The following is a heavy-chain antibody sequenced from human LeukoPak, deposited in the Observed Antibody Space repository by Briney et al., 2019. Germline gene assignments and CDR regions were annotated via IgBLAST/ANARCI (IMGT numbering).Heavy chain of an antibody. V-gene: IGHV4-31*03. Sequence: SETPSLTCTVSGGSISGGGYYWTWIRQHPGKGLEWIAYIYYSGSTYYNPSLKSRATISADTSNNQFSLELASVTAADTAVYYCARGVVVVPASYFDYWGQGTLVTVSS. D-gene: IGHD2-2*01. J-gene: IGHJ4*02. CDR1: GGSISGGGYY. CDR3: ARGVVVVPASYFDY. CDR2: IYYSGST.